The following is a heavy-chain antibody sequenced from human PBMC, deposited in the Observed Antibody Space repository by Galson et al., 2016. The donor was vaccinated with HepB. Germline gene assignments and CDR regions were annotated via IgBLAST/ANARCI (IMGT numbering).Heavy chain of an antibody. CDR2: ISGNGIAT. CDR1: GFTFNNYA. Sequence: SLRLSCAASGFTFNNYAMTWVRQAPGKGLEWLSTISGNGIATYYGDSLRGRFTISRYDSRNTLFLHMNSLRAEATAVYYCAKNPNVGDYAYSDVWGQATLVTVSS. D-gene: IGHD4-17*01. V-gene: IGHV3-23*01. CDR3: AKNPNVGDYAYSDV. J-gene: IGHJ4*02.